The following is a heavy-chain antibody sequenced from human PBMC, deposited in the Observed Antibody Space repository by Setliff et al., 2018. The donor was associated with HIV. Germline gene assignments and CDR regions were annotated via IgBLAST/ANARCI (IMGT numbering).Heavy chain of an antibody. J-gene: IGHJ4*02. V-gene: IGHV4-59*01. Sequence: SETLSLTCSVSGVSISSYYWSWIRHSPGKGLEWIGIIFPGGATNYNPSLTSRVTISVDTSKNHLFLKSTSVTTADTAVYFCAKSSPSIGYITDCWGQGAPVTVS. CDR1: GVSISSYY. D-gene: IGHD5-12*01. CDR2: IFPGGAT. CDR3: AKSSPSIGYITDC.